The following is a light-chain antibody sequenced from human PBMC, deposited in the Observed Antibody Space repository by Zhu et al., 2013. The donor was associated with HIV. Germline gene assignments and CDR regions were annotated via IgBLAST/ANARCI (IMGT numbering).Light chain of an antibody. CDR3: QQYSAYWT. J-gene: IGKJ1*01. CDR1: QSISNW. Sequence: DIQMTQSPSTLSASIGGRVTITCRASQSISNWLAWYQQKPGKAPKLLIYTASSLESGVPSRFSGSGSGTEFTLTISSLEPDDFATYYCQQYSAYWTFGQGTKV. V-gene: IGKV1-5*03. CDR2: TAS.